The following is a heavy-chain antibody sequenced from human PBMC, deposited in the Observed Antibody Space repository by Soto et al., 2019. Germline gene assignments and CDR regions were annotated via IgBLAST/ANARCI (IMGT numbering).Heavy chain of an antibody. V-gene: IGHV1-69*06. J-gene: IGHJ3*02. CDR2: TIPVINTA. CDR3: ARGVYGSGNYYTGPSAFDI. CDR1: GGTLSDHG. Sequence: QVQLEQSGAEVKKPGSSVKISCKASGGTLSDHGVSWLRQAPGQGVEWVGGTIPVINTAKYAPKFQGRVTIAADKSTNIAYMELGSLRSDDTAFYYCARGVYGSGNYYTGPSAFDIWGQGTLVIVSS. D-gene: IGHD3-10*01.